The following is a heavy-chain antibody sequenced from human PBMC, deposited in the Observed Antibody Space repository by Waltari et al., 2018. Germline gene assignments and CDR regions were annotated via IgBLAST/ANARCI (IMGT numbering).Heavy chain of an antibody. V-gene: IGHV3-33*06. CDR1: GFSLSNFG. CDR3: AKDAFGNTYLDH. J-gene: IGHJ5*02. CDR2: TWFDGSKT. Sequence: QVQLVESGGGVVQPGMSLRLSCAASGFSLSNFGMHWVRQAPGKGLEWVALTWFDGSKTYYADSVRGRFTISRDNSKNTLYLDINTLRVDDTAIYYCAKDAFGNTYLDHWGRGTLVTVSS. D-gene: IGHD3-10*01.